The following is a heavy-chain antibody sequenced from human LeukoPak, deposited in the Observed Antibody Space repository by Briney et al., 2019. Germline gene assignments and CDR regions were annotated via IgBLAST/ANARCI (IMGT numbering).Heavy chain of an antibody. D-gene: IGHD3-22*01. CDR1: GLTFSSYA. J-gene: IGHJ4*02. CDR3: AKGFYYDKSGYFEY. Sequence: GGSLRLSCAASGLTFSSYAMSWVRQAPGKGLEWVSSVSGSGGRTYYADSVKGRFTISRDNSKNTLYLQMNSLRAEDTAVLYCAKGFYYDKSGYFEYWGQGTLITVSS. CDR2: VSGSGGRT. V-gene: IGHV3-23*01.